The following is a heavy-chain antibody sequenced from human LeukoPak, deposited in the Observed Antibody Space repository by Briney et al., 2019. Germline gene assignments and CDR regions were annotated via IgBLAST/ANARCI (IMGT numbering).Heavy chain of an antibody. J-gene: IGHJ3*02. Sequence: SETLSLTCTVSGGSISSHYWSWIRQPQGKGLEWIGYIYYSGSTNYNPSLKSRVTISVDTSKTQFSLKLSSVTAADTAVYYCARVIPYDSSGYYVRAFDIWGQGTMVTVSS. CDR1: GGSISSHY. V-gene: IGHV4-59*11. CDR3: ARVIPYDSSGYYVRAFDI. CDR2: IYYSGST. D-gene: IGHD3-22*01.